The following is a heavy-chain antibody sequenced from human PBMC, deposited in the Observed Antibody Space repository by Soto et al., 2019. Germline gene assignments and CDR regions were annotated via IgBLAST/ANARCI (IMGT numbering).Heavy chain of an antibody. CDR3: ASLPPPLTSQLVNDP. J-gene: IGHJ5*02. CDR1: GGTFSSYA. Sequence: QVQLVQSGAEVKKPGSSVKVSCKASGGTFSSYAISWVRQAPGQGLEWMGGIIPIFGTANYAQKFQGRVTITADESTSTAQMGLSSLRSEDTAGYYFASLPPPLTSQLVNDPWGQGTLVTVSS. CDR2: IIPIFGTA. V-gene: IGHV1-69*12. D-gene: IGHD1-1*01.